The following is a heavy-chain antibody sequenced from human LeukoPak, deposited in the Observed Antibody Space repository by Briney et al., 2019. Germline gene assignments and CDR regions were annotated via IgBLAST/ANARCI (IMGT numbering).Heavy chain of an antibody. Sequence: GGPLRLSCAASGFTFNSYGMHWVRQAPGKGLEWVAFIRYDGSNKYYGDSVKGRFTISRDNSKNTLCLQMNSLRAEDTAVYYCASARGMASDSIDFWGQGTLVTVSS. CDR3: ASARGMASDSIDF. J-gene: IGHJ4*02. CDR1: GFTFNSYG. D-gene: IGHD3-10*01. CDR2: IRYDGSNK. V-gene: IGHV3-30*02.